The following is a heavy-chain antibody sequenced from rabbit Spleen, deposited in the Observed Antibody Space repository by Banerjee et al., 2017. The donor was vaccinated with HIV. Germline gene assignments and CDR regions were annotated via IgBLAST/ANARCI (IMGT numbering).Heavy chain of an antibody. Sequence: QEQLVESGGGLVQPEGSLTLTCTASGFSFSSYYYMCWVRQAPGKGLEWIACIAAGSSGSTYYASWAKGRFTISKTSSTTVTLQMTSLTAADTATYFCARDCGDTASGPDWLDLWGPGTLVTVS. D-gene: IGHD2-1*01. CDR3: ARDCGDTASGPDWLDL. CDR2: IAAGSSGST. J-gene: IGHJ5*01. V-gene: IGHV1S45*01. CDR1: GFSFSSYYY.